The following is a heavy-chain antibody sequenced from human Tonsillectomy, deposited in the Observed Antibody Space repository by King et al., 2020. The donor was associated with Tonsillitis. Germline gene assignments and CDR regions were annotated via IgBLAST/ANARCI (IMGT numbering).Heavy chain of an antibody. CDR2: INPNSGGT. D-gene: IGHD3-3*01. CDR1: GYTFTGYY. Sequence: VQLVQSGAEVKKPGASVKVSCKASGYTFTGYYMHWVRQAPGQGLEWMGWINPNSGGTNFAQNFQGRVTMTRDTSISIAYMELSSLRSDDTAIYYCARVYDFWTFDYWGQGTLVTVSS. CDR3: ARVYDFWTFDY. J-gene: IGHJ4*02. V-gene: IGHV1-2*02.